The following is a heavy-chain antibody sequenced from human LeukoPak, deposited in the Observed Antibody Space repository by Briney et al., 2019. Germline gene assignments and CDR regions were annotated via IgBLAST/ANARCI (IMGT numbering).Heavy chain of an antibody. V-gene: IGHV4-39*07. D-gene: IGHD6-13*01. Sequence: NPSETLSLTCTVSGGSISSSSYYWSWIRQPPGKGLEWIGEINHSGSTNYNPSLKSRVTISVDTSKNQFSLKLSSVTAADTAVYYCAREGSAAAAYYFDYWGQGTLVTVSS. J-gene: IGHJ4*02. CDR3: AREGSAAAAYYFDY. CDR1: GGSISSSSYY. CDR2: INHSGST.